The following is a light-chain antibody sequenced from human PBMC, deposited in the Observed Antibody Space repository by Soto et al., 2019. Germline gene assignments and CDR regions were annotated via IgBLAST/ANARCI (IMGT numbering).Light chain of an antibody. CDR3: CSYTGSTSFPWV. CDR2: EGS. CDR1: SSDVGAHNY. V-gene: IGLV2-23*03. Sequence: QSALTQPPSASGSPGQSLTISCTGTSSDVGAHNYVSWYQQNPGKAPKLMIYEGSKRPSGVSHRFSGSKSGNTASLTISGLQAEDEADYYCCSYTGSTSFPWVFGGGTKLTVL. J-gene: IGLJ3*02.